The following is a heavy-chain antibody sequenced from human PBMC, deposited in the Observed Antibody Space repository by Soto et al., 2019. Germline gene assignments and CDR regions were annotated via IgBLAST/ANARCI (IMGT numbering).Heavy chain of an antibody. Sequence: GGSLRLSCAASGLTFSSYCMHWVRQAPGKGLEWVAVISYDGSNKYYADSVKGRFTISRDNSKNTLYLQMNSLRAEDTAVYYCAKDREKFYYGSGSYPDYWGQGTLVTVSS. V-gene: IGHV3-30*18. CDR2: ISYDGSNK. CDR3: AKDREKFYYGSGSYPDY. J-gene: IGHJ4*02. D-gene: IGHD3-10*01. CDR1: GLTFSSYC.